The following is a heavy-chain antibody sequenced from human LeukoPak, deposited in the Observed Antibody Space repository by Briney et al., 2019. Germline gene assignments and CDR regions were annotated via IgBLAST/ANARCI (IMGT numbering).Heavy chain of an antibody. CDR3: ATDLNRAGRVPPTKRTPGY. J-gene: IGHJ4*02. D-gene: IGHD1-1*01. CDR2: INPSGGST. CDR1: GYTFTSYY. Sequence: GASVKVSCKASGYTFTSYYMHWVRQAPGQGLEWMGIINPSGGSTSYAQKLQGRVTVTRDMSTSTVYMELSSLTSDDTAVYHCATDLNRAGRVPPTKRTPGYWGQGTLVTVSS. V-gene: IGHV1-46*04.